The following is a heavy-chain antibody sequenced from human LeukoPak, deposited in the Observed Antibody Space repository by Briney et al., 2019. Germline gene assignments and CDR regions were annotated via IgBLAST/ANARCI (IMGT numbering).Heavy chain of an antibody. CDR1: GFTFDDYA. J-gene: IGHJ4*02. Sequence: GGSLRLSCAASGFTFDDYAMHWVRQAPGKGLEWVSGISWNSGSIGYADSVKGRFTISRDNAKNSLYLQMNSLRAEDTALYYCAKDSSSGSYSNWGQGTLVTVSS. CDR3: AKDSSSGSYSN. D-gene: IGHD1-26*01. V-gene: IGHV3-9*01. CDR2: ISWNSGSI.